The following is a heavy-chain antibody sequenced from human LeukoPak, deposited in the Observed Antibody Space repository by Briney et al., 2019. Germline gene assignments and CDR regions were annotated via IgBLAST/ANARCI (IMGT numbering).Heavy chain of an antibody. CDR2: IIPIFGTA. J-gene: IGHJ4*02. D-gene: IGHD3-3*01. V-gene: IGHV1-69*05. CDR3: ARDSTSYYDFWSGFDY. CDR1: GGTFSSYA. Sequence: SVKVSCKASGGTFSSYAISWVRQAPGQGLEWMGGIIPIFGTANYAQKFQGRVTITTDESTSTAYMELSSLRSDDTAVYYCARDSTSYYDFWSGFDYWGQGTLVVVSS.